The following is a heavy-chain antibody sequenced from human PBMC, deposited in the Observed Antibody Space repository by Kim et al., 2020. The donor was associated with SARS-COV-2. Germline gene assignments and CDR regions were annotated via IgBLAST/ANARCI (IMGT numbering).Heavy chain of an antibody. Sequence: SVKVSCKASGGTFSSYAISWVRQAPGQGLEWMGGIIPIFGTANYAQKFQGRVTITADESTSTAYMELSSLRSEDTAVYYCARVDRGDEMATITYDYWGQGTLVTVSS. D-gene: IGHD5-12*01. CDR3: ARVDRGDEMATITYDY. CDR1: GGTFSSYA. V-gene: IGHV1-69*13. CDR2: IIPIFGTA. J-gene: IGHJ4*02.